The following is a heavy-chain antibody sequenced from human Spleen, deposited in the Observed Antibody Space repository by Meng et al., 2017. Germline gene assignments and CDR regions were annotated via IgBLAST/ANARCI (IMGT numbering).Heavy chain of an antibody. D-gene: IGHD4-11*01. CDR2: LSGLATTS. J-gene: IGHJ4*02. Sequence: EVQLLESGGGVVQPGGSLRLSCATSGFIFTDYAMHWVRQSPGKGLEWVSALSGLATTSYYAYSVRGRFTISRDNPKNTLYLQMDNLGAEDTAVYYCVPRTTYFDSWGLGTLVTVSS. CDR1: GFIFTDYA. V-gene: IGHV3-23*01. CDR3: VPRTTYFDS.